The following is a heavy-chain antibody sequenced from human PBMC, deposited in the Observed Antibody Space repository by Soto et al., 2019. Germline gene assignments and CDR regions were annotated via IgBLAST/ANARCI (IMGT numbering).Heavy chain of an antibody. CDR1: GYSFTSYW. CDR3: ARLPHSGSYWSLNYYYYGMDV. D-gene: IGHD3-10*01. CDR2: IYPGDSDT. Sequence: PGESLKISCKGSGYSFTSYWIGWVRQMPGKGLEWMGIIYPGDSDTRYSPSFQGQVTISADKSISTAYLQWSSLKASDTAMYYCARLPHSGSYWSLNYYYYGMDVWGQGTTVTVSS. J-gene: IGHJ6*02. V-gene: IGHV5-51*01.